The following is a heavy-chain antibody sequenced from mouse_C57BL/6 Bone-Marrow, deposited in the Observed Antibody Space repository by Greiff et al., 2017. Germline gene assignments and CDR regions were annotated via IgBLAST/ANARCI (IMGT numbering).Heavy chain of an antibody. CDR3: ARPYYCNYWNVDG. J-gene: IGHJ1*03. CDR1: GYTFTSYW. Sequence: QVQLQQSGAELVKPGASVKMSCKASGYTFTSYWITWVKQRPGQGLEWIGDIYPGSGSTNYNEKFKSKATLTVDTSSSTADMQLSSLTSEDSAVYYCARPYYCNYWNVDGWGTGTTVTVSS. V-gene: IGHV1-55*01. D-gene: IGHD2-10*01. CDR2: IYPGSGST.